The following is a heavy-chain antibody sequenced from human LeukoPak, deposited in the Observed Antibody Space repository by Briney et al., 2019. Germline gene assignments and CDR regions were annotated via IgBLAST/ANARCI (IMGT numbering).Heavy chain of an antibody. CDR2: IYYSGST. J-gene: IGHJ4*02. Sequence: SETLSLTCTVSGGSISSSSYYWGWIRQPPVKGLEWMGSIYYSGSTYYNPSLKSRVTISVDTSKNQFSLKLSSVTAADTAVYYCARGGSSGHCKSPFDYWGQGTLVTVSS. V-gene: IGHV4-39*07. CDR1: GGSISSSSYY. CDR3: ARGGSSGHCKSPFDY. D-gene: IGHD3-22*01.